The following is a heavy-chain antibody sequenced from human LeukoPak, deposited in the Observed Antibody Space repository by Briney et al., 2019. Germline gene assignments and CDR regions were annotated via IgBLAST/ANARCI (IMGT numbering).Heavy chain of an antibody. CDR3: ARPTTSGWYPH. D-gene: IGHD6-19*01. CDR1: GFTFSNYD. J-gene: IGHJ3*01. V-gene: IGHV3-48*01. Sequence: GGSLRLSCAASGFTFSNYDMNWVRQAPGTGLEWVSYITGSRSSKNYADSVKGRFTISRDNAKNSLYLQMNSLRAEDTAVYYCARPTTSGWYPHWGQGRMVSVSS. CDR2: ITGSRSSK.